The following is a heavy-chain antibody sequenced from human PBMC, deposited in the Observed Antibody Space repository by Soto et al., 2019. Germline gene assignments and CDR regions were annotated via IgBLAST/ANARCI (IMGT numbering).Heavy chain of an antibody. CDR2: IYYSGST. J-gene: IGHJ4*02. Sequence: SETLSLTCTVSGGSISSYYWSWIRQPPGKGLEWIGYIYYSGSTNYNPSLKSRVTISVDTSKNQFSLKLSSVTAADTAVYYCAGVGPYHTEIDYWGQGTLVTVSS. CDR1: GGSISSYY. CDR3: AGVGPYHTEIDY. D-gene: IGHD2-2*01. V-gene: IGHV4-59*01.